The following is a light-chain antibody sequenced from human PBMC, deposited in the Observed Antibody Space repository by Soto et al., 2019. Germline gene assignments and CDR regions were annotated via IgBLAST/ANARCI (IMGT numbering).Light chain of an antibody. CDR1: QSINNY. J-gene: IGKJ4*01. Sequence: EIVLTQSPGTLSLSPGERVTLSCRASQSINNYLAWYQHKPGQAPRLLIYDASKRATGIPARFSGSGSGADFTLTISSLEPEDFAVYYCQQRSSWPLTFGGGTKVDI. V-gene: IGKV3-11*01. CDR3: QQRSSWPLT. CDR2: DAS.